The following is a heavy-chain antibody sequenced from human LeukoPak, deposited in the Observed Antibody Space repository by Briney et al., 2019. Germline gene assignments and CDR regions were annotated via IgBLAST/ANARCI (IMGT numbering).Heavy chain of an antibody. J-gene: IGHJ3*02. V-gene: IGHV4-39*07. CDR3: AREAEGVDSSGYPRRNDAFDI. CDR2: IYYSGST. D-gene: IGHD3-22*01. Sequence: SETLSLTCTVSGGSISSSSYYWGWIRQPPGKELEWIGSIYYSGSTYYNPSLKSRVTISVDTSKNQFSLKLSSVTAADTAVYYCAREAEGVDSSGYPRRNDAFDIWGQGTMVTVSS. CDR1: GGSISSSSYY.